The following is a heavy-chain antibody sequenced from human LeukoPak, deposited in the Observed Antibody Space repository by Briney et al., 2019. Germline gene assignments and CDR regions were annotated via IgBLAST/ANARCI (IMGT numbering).Heavy chain of an antibody. CDR2: ISSSSSYK. V-gene: IGHV3-21*01. Sequence: PGGSLRLSCAASGFTFSSYSMNWVRQAPGKGLEWVSSISSSSSYKYYADSVKGRFTISRDNAKNSLYLQMNSLRAEDTAVYYCARVSQQNTIFGVVIIRLDAFDIWGQGTMVTVSS. D-gene: IGHD3-3*01. CDR3: ARVSQQNTIFGVVIIRLDAFDI. CDR1: GFTFSSYS. J-gene: IGHJ3*02.